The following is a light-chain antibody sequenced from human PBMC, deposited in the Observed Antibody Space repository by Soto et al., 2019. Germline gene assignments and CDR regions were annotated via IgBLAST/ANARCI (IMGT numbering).Light chain of an antibody. V-gene: IGLV1-51*01. J-gene: IGLJ2*01. Sequence: QAVVTQPPSVSAAPGQKVTISCSGSSSNIGNNYVSWYQQLPGTAPKLLIYDNNKRPSGIPDRFSGSKSGTSATLGITGLQTGDEADYYCGTWDSSLSAVFGGGTKVTV. CDR1: SSNIGNNY. CDR2: DNN. CDR3: GTWDSSLSAV.